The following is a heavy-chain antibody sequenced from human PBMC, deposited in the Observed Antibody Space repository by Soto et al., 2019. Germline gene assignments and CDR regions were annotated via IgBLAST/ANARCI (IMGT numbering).Heavy chain of an antibody. Sequence: GWSLRLSCAAAGFTFSSYAMSWVRQAPGKGLEWVSAISGSGGSTYYADSVKGRFTISRDNSKNTLYLQMNSLRAEDTAVYYCAKAPRIAARPGWFDPWGQGTLVTGSS. CDR3: AKAPRIAARPGWFDP. CDR1: GFTFSSYA. D-gene: IGHD6-6*01. J-gene: IGHJ5*02. V-gene: IGHV3-23*01. CDR2: ISGSGGST.